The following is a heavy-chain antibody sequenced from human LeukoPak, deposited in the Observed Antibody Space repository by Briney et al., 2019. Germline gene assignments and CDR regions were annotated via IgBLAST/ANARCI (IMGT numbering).Heavy chain of an antibody. J-gene: IGHJ5*02. D-gene: IGHD4-17*01. CDR3: ARDPRRKAVTTSQWWAWFDP. CDR2: IYYSGST. CDR1: GGSISSSSYY. Sequence: SETLSLTCTVSGGSISSSSYYWGWIRQPPGKGLEWIGSIYYSGSTYYNPSLKSRVTISVDTSKNQFSLKLSSVTAADTAVYYCARDPRRKAVTTSQWWAWFDPWGQGTLVTVSS. V-gene: IGHV4-39*07.